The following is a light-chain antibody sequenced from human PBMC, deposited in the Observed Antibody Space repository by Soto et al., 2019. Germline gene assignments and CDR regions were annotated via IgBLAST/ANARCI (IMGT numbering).Light chain of an antibody. Sequence: QSALTQPASVSGSPGQSITISCTGTNSDLGTYNLVSWYQQHPGKAPKLIICEVNKWPSGVPSRFSGSKSGNTASLTISGLQADDEADYYCCSYAGSVAYVFGTGTKLTVL. V-gene: IGLV2-23*02. J-gene: IGLJ1*01. CDR1: NSDLGTYNL. CDR3: CSYAGSVAYV. CDR2: EVN.